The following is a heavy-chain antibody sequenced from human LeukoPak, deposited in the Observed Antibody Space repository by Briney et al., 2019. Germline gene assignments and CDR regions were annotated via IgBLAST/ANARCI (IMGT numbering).Heavy chain of an antibody. Sequence: PGGSLRLSCAASGFTFSSYSMNWVRQAPGKGLEWISRINSDGGGAIYADSVKGRFTVSRDNAKNTLYLQMNSLRAEDTAVYYCARDVPHNWSDTWGQGTLVTVSS. CDR2: INSDGGGA. V-gene: IGHV3-74*01. J-gene: IGHJ5*02. CDR1: GFTFSSYS. CDR3: ARDVPHNWSDT.